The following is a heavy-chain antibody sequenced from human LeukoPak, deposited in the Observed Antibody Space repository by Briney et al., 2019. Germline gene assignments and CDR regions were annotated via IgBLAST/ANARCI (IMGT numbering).Heavy chain of an antibody. CDR3: AGLRDCSSTSCSPAGL. CDR1: GFTFSSYS. V-gene: IGHV3-21*01. J-gene: IGHJ4*02. CDR2: ISSSSSYI. D-gene: IGHD2-2*01. Sequence: PGGSLRLSCAASGFTFSSYSMSWVRQAAGKGLGCVSYISSSSSYIYYADSVKGRFTISRYNAKNPLYLQMNSLNAEVTAVYYCAGLRDCSSTSCSPAGLWGQGTLVTVST.